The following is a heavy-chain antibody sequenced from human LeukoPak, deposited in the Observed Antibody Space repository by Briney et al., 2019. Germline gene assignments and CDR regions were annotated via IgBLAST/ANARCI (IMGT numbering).Heavy chain of an antibody. CDR3: AKDAGD. CDR1: GFTFSTHG. D-gene: IGHD6-13*01. J-gene: IGHJ4*02. V-gene: IGHV3-21*04. CDR2: ISSSSTYI. Sequence: PGGSLRLSCAASGFTFSTHGMDWVRQAPGKGLEWVSSISSSSTYIHYADSLKGRFTISRDNAKNSLYLQMNSLRAEDTALYYCAKDAGDWGQGTLVTVSS.